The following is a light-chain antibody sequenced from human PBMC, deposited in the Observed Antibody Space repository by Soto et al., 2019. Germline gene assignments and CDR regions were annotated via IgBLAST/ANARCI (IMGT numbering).Light chain of an antibody. J-gene: IGKJ3*01. CDR2: DAS. Sequence: EIVLTQSPATLSLSPGERATLSCRASQSVSSYLAWYQQKPGQAPRLLIYDASNRATGIPARFSGSGSGTDFTSSISSLEPDDFAVYYCQQRSNWPPLFTFGPGTKVDIK. CDR1: QSVSSY. V-gene: IGKV3-11*01. CDR3: QQRSNWPPLFT.